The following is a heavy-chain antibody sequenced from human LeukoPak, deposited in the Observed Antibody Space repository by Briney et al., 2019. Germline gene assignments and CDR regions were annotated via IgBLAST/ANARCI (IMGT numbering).Heavy chain of an antibody. V-gene: IGHV3-20*04. J-gene: IGHJ3*02. CDR3: ATSRGYGGLDAFDI. CDR2: INWNGGST. D-gene: IGHD4-23*01. CDR1: GFTFDDYG. Sequence: PGGSLRLSCAASGFTFDDYGMSWVRQAPGKGLEWVSGINWNGGSTGYADSVKGRFTISRDNAKNSLYLQMNSLRAEGTALYYCATSRGYGGLDAFDIWGQGTMVTVSS.